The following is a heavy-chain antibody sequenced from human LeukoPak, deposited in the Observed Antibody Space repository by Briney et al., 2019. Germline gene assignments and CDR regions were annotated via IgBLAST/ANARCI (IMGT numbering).Heavy chain of an antibody. J-gene: IGHJ3*02. CDR2: IIPIFGTA. V-gene: IGHV1-69*05. CDR1: GGTFSSYA. D-gene: IGHD6-6*01. CDR3: ARDRHAFDI. Sequence: SVKISCKASGGTFSSYAISWVRQAPGQGLEWMGGIIPIFGTAHYAHKFQGRVTITTDESTSTAYMELCSLRSEDTAVYYCARDRHAFDIWGQGTMVTVSS.